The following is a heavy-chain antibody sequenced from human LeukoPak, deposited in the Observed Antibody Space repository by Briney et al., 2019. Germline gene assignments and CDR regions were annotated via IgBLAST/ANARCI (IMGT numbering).Heavy chain of an antibody. CDR1: GGSISSGGYY. J-gene: IGHJ5*02. CDR2: IYYSGST. V-gene: IGHV4-31*03. CDR3: ARADGYKLRGYNWFDP. Sequence: SQTLSLTCTVSGGSISSGGYYWSWLRQHPGKGLEWIGYIYYSGSTYYNPSLKSRVTISVDTSKDQFSLKLSSVTAADTAVYYWARADGYKLRGYNWFDPWGQGTLVTVSS. D-gene: IGHD5-24*01.